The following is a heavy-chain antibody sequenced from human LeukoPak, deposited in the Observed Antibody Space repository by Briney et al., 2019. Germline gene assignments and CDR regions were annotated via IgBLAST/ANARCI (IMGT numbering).Heavy chain of an antibody. V-gene: IGHV4-59*01. Sequence: PSETLSLTCTVSGGSISSYYWSWIRQPPGKGLEWIGYIYYSGSTNYNPSLKSRVTISVDTSKNQFSLKLSSVTAADTAVYYCARALRVVAATGSWFDPWGQGTLVTVSS. J-gene: IGHJ5*02. CDR3: ARALRVVAATGSWFDP. CDR1: GGSISSYY. D-gene: IGHD2-15*01. CDR2: IYYSGST.